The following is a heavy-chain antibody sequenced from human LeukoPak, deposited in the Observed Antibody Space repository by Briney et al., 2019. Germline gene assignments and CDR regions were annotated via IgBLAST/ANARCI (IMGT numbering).Heavy chain of an antibody. V-gene: IGHV4-59*08. J-gene: IGHJ4*02. CDR1: GGSISSYY. CDR3: ATSGYCSGGTCYSR. D-gene: IGHD2-15*01. CDR2: VYFTGST. Sequence: PSETLSLTCTVSGGSISSYYWSWIRQPPGKGLEWIGSVYFTGSTNYNPSLKSRVTMSVDTSKNQFSLKLSSMSAADTALYYCATSGYCSGGTCYSRWGQGTLVTVSS.